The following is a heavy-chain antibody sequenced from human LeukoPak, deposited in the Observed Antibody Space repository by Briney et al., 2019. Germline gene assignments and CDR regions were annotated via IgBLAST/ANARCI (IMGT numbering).Heavy chain of an antibody. D-gene: IGHD5-12*01. V-gene: IGHV3-23*01. J-gene: IGHJ3*02. CDR3: AKGSSGYDAFDI. CDR2: ISASGGST. Sequence: GGSLRLSCAASGFTFSSYAMSWVRQAPGKGLEWVSAISASGGSTYYADSVKGRFTISRDNSKNTLYLQMNSLRAEDTAVYYCAKGSSGYDAFDIWGQGTMVTVSS. CDR1: GFTFSSYA.